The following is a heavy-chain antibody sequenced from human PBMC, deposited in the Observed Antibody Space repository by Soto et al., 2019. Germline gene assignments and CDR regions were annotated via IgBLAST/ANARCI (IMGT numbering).Heavy chain of an antibody. V-gene: IGHV5-51*01. J-gene: IGHJ5*02. CDR2: IYPEDSET. CDR1: GYTFTSYW. CDR3: ARRRAPRFQDDRRCDP. Sequence: PGESLKISCKASGYTFTSYWIVWVRQMPGKGLEWMGIIYPEDSETKYSPSFEGQVTISADKSIDTAHLQWSSLQASDTAMYYCARRRAPRFQDDRRCDPWGQGTQVTVSS. D-gene: IGHD1-1*01.